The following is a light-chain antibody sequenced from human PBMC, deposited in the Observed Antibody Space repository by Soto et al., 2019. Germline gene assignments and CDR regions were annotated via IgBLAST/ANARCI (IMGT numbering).Light chain of an antibody. V-gene: IGKV1-5*03. CDR3: QQYNSSPLT. J-gene: IGKJ4*01. CDR1: QSIGAS. CDR2: KAP. Sequence: DIQMTQSPSTLYASVGDRVTINCRASQSIGASLAWFQQKPGKAPNLLIYKAPSLESGVPSRLSGSGSGTEITLTISSLQTDDLATYYCQQYNSSPLTLGGGTKVQIK.